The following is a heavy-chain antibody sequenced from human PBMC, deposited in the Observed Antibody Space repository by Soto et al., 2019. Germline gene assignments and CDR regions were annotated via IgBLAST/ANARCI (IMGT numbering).Heavy chain of an antibody. J-gene: IGHJ6*02. D-gene: IGHD6-13*01. CDR2: IIPIFGTA. Sequence: SVKVSCKASGGTFSSYAISWVRQAPGQGLEWMGGIIPIFGTANYAQKFQGRVTITADESTSTAYMELSSLRSEDTAVYYCARGEAAVMWYYYYYGMDVWGQGTTVTVSS. CDR1: GGTFSSYA. V-gene: IGHV1-69*13. CDR3: ARGEAAVMWYYYYYGMDV.